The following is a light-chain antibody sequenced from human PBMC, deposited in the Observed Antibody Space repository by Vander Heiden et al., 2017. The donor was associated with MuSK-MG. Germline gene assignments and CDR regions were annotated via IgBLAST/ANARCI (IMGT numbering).Light chain of an antibody. Sequence: ASQGIRRTLAWYQQKAGKAPTLLIYDASTLESEVPSRFSASGSGTDFTLTISSLQPEDFATYYCQTFNGSPFTFGPGTNVDIK. CDR2: DAS. CDR1: QGIRRT. V-gene: IGKV1-13*02. J-gene: IGKJ3*01. CDR3: QTFNGSPFT.